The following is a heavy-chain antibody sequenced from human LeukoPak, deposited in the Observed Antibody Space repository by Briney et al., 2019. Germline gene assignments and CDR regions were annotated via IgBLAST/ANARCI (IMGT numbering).Heavy chain of an antibody. CDR1: RFTFSSYG. J-gene: IGHJ4*02. CDR2: IRYDGSNK. V-gene: IGHV3-30*02. CDR3: AKSDVMMYYDFWSGLDY. D-gene: IGHD3-3*01. Sequence: PGGSLRLSCAASRFTFSSYGMHWVRQAPGKGLEWVAFIRYDGSNKYYADSVKGRFTISRDNSKNTLYLQMNSLRAEDTAVYYCAKSDVMMYYDFWSGLDYWGQGTLVTVSS.